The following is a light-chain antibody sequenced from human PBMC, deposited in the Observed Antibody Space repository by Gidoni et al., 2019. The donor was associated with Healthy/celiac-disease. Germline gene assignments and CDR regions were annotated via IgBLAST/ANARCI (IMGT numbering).Light chain of an antibody. CDR2: KDS. V-gene: IGLV3-25*03. Sequence: SYELTQPPSVSVXXGQTARITCSGDALPKQYAYWYQQKPGQAPVLVIYKDSERPSGIPERFSGSSSGTTVTLTISGVQAEDEADYYCQSADSSGTYVVFGGGTKLTVL. J-gene: IGLJ2*01. CDR1: ALPKQY. CDR3: QSADSSGTYVV.